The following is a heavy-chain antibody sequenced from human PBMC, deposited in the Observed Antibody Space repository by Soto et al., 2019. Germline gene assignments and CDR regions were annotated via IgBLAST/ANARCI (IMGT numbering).Heavy chain of an antibody. Sequence: PGGSLRLSCAASGFTFSSYAMHWVRQAPGKGLEWVAVISYDGSNKYYADSVKGRFTISRDNSKNTLYLQMNSLRAEDTAVYYCARDLSSGSTLDYWGQGTLVTVSS. V-gene: IGHV3-30-3*01. CDR3: ARDLSSGSTLDY. CDR1: GFTFSSYA. D-gene: IGHD3-22*01. J-gene: IGHJ4*02. CDR2: ISYDGSNK.